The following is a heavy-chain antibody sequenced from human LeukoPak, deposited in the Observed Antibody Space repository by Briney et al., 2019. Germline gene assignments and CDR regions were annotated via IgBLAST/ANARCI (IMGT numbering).Heavy chain of an antibody. CDR3: ARVAAGYSVNYFDY. CDR2: ISYDGSNK. D-gene: IGHD4-23*01. Sequence: GSLRLSCAASGFTFSSYTMNWVRQAPGKGLGWVALISYDGSNKFYADSVKGRFSIFRDKSKNTLYLQMNSLRAEDTAVYYCARVAAGYSVNYFDYWGQGTLVTVSS. V-gene: IGHV3-30-3*01. J-gene: IGHJ4*02. CDR1: GFTFSSYT.